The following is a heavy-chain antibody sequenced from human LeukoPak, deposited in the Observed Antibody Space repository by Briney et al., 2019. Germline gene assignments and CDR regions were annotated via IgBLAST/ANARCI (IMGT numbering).Heavy chain of an antibody. V-gene: IGHV3-21*01. CDR2: ISSSSSYI. D-gene: IGHD4-17*01. J-gene: IGHJ6*03. Sequence: GGSLRLSCAASGFTFSSYSMNWVRQAPGKGLEWVSSISSSSSYIYYADSVKGRFTISRDNAKNSLYLQMNSLRAEDTAVYYCARDGAAFDYGDYYYYYMDVWGKGTTVTVSS. CDR3: ARDGAAFDYGDYYYYYMDV. CDR1: GFTFSSYS.